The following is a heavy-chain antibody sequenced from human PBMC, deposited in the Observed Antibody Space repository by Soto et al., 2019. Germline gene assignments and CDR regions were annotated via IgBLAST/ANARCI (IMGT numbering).Heavy chain of an antibody. Sequence: GGSLRLSCAASGFTFSSYGMHWVRQAPGKGLEWVAVISYDGSNKYYADSVKGRFTISRDNSKNTLYLQMNSLRAEDTAVYYCAKGPIAVAALPDYWGQGTLVTVSS. D-gene: IGHD6-19*01. J-gene: IGHJ4*02. CDR1: GFTFSSYG. CDR2: ISYDGSNK. V-gene: IGHV3-30*18. CDR3: AKGPIAVAALPDY.